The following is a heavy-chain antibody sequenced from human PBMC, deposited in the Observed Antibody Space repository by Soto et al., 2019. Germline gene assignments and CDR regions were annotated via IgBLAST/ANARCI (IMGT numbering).Heavy chain of an antibody. Sequence: SETLSLTCTVSGGSISSGDYSWSWIRQPPGKGLEWLGHIYNSGSIYNNPSLGGRVTISVDVSKNQFSLNLNSVTAADTAVYYCAKGPSGDKVDSWGQGTLVTVS. D-gene: IGHD7-27*01. CDR3: AKGPSGDKVDS. V-gene: IGHV4-30-4*01. J-gene: IGHJ4*02. CDR2: IYNSGSI. CDR1: GGSISSGDYS.